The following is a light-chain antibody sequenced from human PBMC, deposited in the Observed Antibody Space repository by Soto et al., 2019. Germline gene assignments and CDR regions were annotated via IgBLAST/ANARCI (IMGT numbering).Light chain of an antibody. CDR3: QQSYSPPWT. Sequence: DIQMTQSPSSLSASVGDRVTITCRASQSIHTFLNEYQQKPGKAPKLLIYAASVLQSGVPGRFSGSGSGTDFTLTISSLQPEDFATYDCQQSYSPPWTFGQETKVEIK. CDR1: QSIHTF. CDR2: AAS. J-gene: IGKJ1*01. V-gene: IGKV1-39*01.